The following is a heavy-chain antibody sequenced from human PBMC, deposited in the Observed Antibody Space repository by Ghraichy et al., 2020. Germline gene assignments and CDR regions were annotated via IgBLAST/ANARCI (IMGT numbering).Heavy chain of an antibody. CDR3: TKNQPLTGDFDD. Sequence: ASVKVSCTASGYTFSTFVINWVRQAAGQGLEWLGWMSPDSGNTGYAQSFQGRLTMTRDTSINTAYMELSGLSSEDTGIYYCTKNQPLTGDFDDWGQGTLVTVSS. CDR1: GYTFSTFV. V-gene: IGHV1-8*02. D-gene: IGHD7-27*01. CDR2: MSPDSGNT. J-gene: IGHJ4*02.